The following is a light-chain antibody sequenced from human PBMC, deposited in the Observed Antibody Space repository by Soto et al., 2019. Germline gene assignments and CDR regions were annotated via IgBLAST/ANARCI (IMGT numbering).Light chain of an antibody. CDR3: ASYAGSITL. Sequence: QSALTQPPSASGSPGQSVTISCTGTSSDVGGYNFVSWYQQHPGKVPKLMIYEVTKRPSGVPDRFSGSKSGNTASLTVSGLQAEDEADYYCASYAGSITLFGGGTQLTVL. V-gene: IGLV2-8*01. CDR1: SSDVGGYNF. J-gene: IGLJ2*01. CDR2: EVT.